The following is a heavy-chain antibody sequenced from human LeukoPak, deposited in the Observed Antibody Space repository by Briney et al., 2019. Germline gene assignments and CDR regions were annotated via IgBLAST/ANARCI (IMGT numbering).Heavy chain of an antibody. CDR1: GFTFGKYW. CDR3: AKDVGKWESLHFFDY. J-gene: IGHJ4*02. V-gene: IGHV3-7*03. CDR2: IKLDGSEK. Sequence: GGSLRLSCVASGFTFGKYWMSWVRQAPGKGLEWVANIKLDGSEKNYVDSVKGRFTISRDNTKNSLYLQMNSLRVDDTAVYYCAKDVGKWESLHFFDYWGQGTLVTVSS. D-gene: IGHD1-26*01.